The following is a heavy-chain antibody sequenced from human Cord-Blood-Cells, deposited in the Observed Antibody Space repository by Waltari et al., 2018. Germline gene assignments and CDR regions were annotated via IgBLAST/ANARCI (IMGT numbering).Heavy chain of an antibody. CDR2: IYYSGIT. V-gene: IGHV4-39*01. J-gene: IGHJ3*02. CDR3: ARLWGLVRAFDI. Sequence: QLQLQESGPGLVKPSETLSLTCTVSGGSISSSSYYWGWIRQPPGKGLEWIGSIYYSGITYYNPSLKSRVTISVDTSKNQFSLKLSSVTAADTAVYYCARLWGLVRAFDIWGQGTMVTVSS. CDR1: GGSISSSSYY. D-gene: IGHD3-10*01.